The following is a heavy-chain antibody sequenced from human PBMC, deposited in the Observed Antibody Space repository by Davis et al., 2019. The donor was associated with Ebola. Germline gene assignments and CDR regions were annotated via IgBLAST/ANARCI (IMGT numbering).Heavy chain of an antibody. CDR3: AAESDYYDNSGFYH. CDR2: FDPKDGEL. V-gene: IGHV1-24*01. D-gene: IGHD3-22*01. Sequence: AASVKVSCKVPGFPLAELSIHWVRQAPGEGLEWMGGFDPKDGELMYAQKFQGRVNMTEDTSADTAYMEVGSLRSEDTAVYYCAAESDYYDNSGFYHWGQGTLVTVSS. J-gene: IGHJ4*02. CDR1: GFPLAELS.